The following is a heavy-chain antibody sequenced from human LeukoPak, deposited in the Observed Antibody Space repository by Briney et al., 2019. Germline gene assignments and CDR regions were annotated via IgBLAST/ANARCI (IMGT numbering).Heavy chain of an antibody. CDR2: IKQDGSET. D-gene: IGHD4/OR15-4a*01. CDR3: ASTLKRDY. Sequence: GGSLRLSCAASGFTFSNYWMSWDRQAPGKGLEGVANIKQDGSETYYGDSVKGRFTMSRDNATDSLYLQMNSLRAEDTAVYYCASTLKRDYWGQGTLVTVSS. CDR1: GFTFSNYW. V-gene: IGHV3-7*01. J-gene: IGHJ4*02.